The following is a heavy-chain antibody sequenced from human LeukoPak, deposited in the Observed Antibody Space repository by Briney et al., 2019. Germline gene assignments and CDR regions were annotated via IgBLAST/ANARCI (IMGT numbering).Heavy chain of an antibody. D-gene: IGHD3-22*01. Sequence: GRSLRLSCAASGFTFSSYAMHWVRQAPGKGLEWVAVISYDGSNKYYADSVKGRFTISRDNSKNTLYLQMNSLRAEDTAVYYCARGHVVITYFDYWGQGTLVTVSS. V-gene: IGHV3-30*01. J-gene: IGHJ4*02. CDR2: ISYDGSNK. CDR3: ARGHVVITYFDY. CDR1: GFTFSSYA.